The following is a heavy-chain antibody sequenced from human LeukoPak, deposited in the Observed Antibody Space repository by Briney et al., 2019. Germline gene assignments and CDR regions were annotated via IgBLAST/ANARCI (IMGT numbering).Heavy chain of an antibody. CDR1: GFTFSSYW. V-gene: IGHV3-7*03. Sequence: GGSLRLSCAASGFTFSSYWMSWVRQAPGKGLEWVANIKQDGSEKYYVDSVKGRFTISRDNAKNSLYLQMNSLRAEDTALYHCARGGGSYYGAFDIWGQGTMVTVSS. CDR2: IKQDGSEK. D-gene: IGHD1-26*01. CDR3: ARGGGSYYGAFDI. J-gene: IGHJ3*02.